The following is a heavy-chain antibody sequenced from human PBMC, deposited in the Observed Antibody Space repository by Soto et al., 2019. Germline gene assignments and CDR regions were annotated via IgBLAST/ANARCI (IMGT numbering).Heavy chain of an antibody. J-gene: IGHJ5*02. CDR1: GYTFTSYD. Sequence: SVKVSCKASGYTFTSYDSNWVRQATGQGLEWMGWMNPNSGNTGYTQKFQGRVTMTRNTSISTAYMELSSLRSEDTAVYYCARGYEGHYDFWRFDPWGQGTLVTVS. D-gene: IGHD3-3*01. V-gene: IGHV1-8*01. CDR2: MNPNSGNT. CDR3: ARGYEGHYDFWRFDP.